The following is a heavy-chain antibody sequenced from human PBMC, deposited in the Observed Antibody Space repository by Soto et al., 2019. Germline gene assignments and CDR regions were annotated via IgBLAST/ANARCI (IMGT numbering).Heavy chain of an antibody. CDR3: TRTLFIAARGVEPFDY. J-gene: IGHJ4*02. CDR2: TSGNGGST. CDR1: GFTFSDYA. D-gene: IGHD6-6*01. V-gene: IGHV3-23*04. Sequence: VQLVESGGGVVQPGGSLRLSCAASGFTFSDYAMTWVRQAPGKGLEWVSHTSGNGGSTYYADSVKGRFTISRDNSRDTMHLQMNSLRAEDTALYYCTRTLFIAARGVEPFDYWGQGALVTVSS.